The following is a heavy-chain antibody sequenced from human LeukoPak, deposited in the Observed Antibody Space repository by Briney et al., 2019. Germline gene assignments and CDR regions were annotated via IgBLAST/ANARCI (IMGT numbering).Heavy chain of an antibody. V-gene: IGHV5-51*01. CDR3: ARLNQGSSWYLNWFDP. D-gene: IGHD6-13*01. Sequence: GGALQISGQGSGYHFTSYWIGWVGPLPGKGVGGMGIIYPGDSNTSYSPSFQGQVTISAHKSISTAYLQWSSLKASDTAMYYCARLNQGSSWYLNWFDPWGQGTLVTVSS. CDR1: GYHFTSYW. CDR2: IYPGDSNT. J-gene: IGHJ5*02.